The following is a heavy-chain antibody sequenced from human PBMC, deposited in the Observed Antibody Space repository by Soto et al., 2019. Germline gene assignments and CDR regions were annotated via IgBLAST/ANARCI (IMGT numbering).Heavy chain of an antibody. D-gene: IGHD6-19*01. CDR3: ARERGESVAVPGGFGP. V-gene: IGHV3-21*01. CDR1: GFTFSSYS. Sequence: GGSLRLSCAASGFTFSSYSMNWVRQAPGKGLEWVSSISSSSSYIYYADSVKGRFTISRDNAKNSLYLQMNSLRAEDTAVYYCARERGESVAVPGGFGPWGQGTLVTVSS. J-gene: IGHJ5*02. CDR2: ISSSSSYI.